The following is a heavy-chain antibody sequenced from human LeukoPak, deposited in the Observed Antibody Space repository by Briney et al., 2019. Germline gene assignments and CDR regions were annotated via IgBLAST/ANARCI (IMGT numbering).Heavy chain of an antibody. Sequence: GGSLRLSCAASGFTFSSYWMHWVRQAPGKGLVWVSRINSDGSSTSYADSVKGRFTISRDNAKNSLYLQMNSLRAEDTAVYYCARDLEMWSGELPSGYFYGMDVWGQGTTVIVSS. J-gene: IGHJ6*02. D-gene: IGHD3-10*01. CDR3: ARDLEMWSGELPSGYFYGMDV. V-gene: IGHV3-74*01. CDR2: INSDGSST. CDR1: GFTFSSYW.